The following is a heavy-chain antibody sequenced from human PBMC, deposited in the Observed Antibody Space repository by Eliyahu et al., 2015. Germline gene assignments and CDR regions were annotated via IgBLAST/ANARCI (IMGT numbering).Heavy chain of an antibody. CDR1: XFTFSDYY. D-gene: IGHD6-19*01. V-gene: IGHV3-11*01. Sequence: QVQLVESGGGLVKPGGSLRXSCAASXFTFSDYYMAXIRQAPGKGLEWVSYITSSGDYIYYADSVKGRFTISRDNAKNSLFLQMSSLRAEDTAVYYCARMVLGSGWSPDSWGQGTLVTVSS. CDR2: ITSSGDYI. CDR3: ARMVLGSGWSPDS. J-gene: IGHJ4*02.